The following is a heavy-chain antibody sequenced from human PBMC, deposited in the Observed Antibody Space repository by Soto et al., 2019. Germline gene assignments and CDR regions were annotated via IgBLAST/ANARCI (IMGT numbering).Heavy chain of an antibody. CDR3: AKVRHYCSSTSCPNDY. J-gene: IGHJ4*02. V-gene: IGHV3-23*01. CDR1: GFTFSTYA. CDR2: ISGSGGVT. Sequence: LSCAASGFTFSTYAMSWVRQAPGKGLEWVSSISGSGGVTYYADSVKGRFTISRDNPKNPLYLQMNSLRAEDTAVYYCAKVRHYCSSTSCPNDYWGQGTLVTVSS. D-gene: IGHD2-2*01.